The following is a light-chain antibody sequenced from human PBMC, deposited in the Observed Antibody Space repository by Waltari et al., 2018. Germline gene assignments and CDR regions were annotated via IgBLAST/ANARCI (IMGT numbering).Light chain of an antibody. CDR3: MQGSHWPYT. J-gene: IGKJ2*01. V-gene: IGKV2-30*01. CDR1: QSLVFSDGNTH. CDR2: RVS. Sequence: DVGMTQSPLSLPVALGQPASISCKSTQSLVFSDGNTHLDWFQQRPGQSPRRLISRVSNRDSGVPDRFSGSGSGTDFTLKISRVEAEDVGVYYCMQGSHWPYTFGQGTKLDIK.